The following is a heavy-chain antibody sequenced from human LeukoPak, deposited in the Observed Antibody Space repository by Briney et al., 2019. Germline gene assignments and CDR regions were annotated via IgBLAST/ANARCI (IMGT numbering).Heavy chain of an antibody. V-gene: IGHV4-4*02. CDR1: GGSIGTTHW. CDR2: IFHSGAT. Sequence: SETLSLTCAVSGGSIGTTHWWSWVRQPPGKGLEWIGEIFHSGATNYRPSLRGRVTISLDRSKNQFSLKLSSVTAADTAVYYCASWSTRFPSYWGQGTLVIVSS. D-gene: IGHD3-3*01. J-gene: IGHJ4*02. CDR3: ASWSTRFPSY.